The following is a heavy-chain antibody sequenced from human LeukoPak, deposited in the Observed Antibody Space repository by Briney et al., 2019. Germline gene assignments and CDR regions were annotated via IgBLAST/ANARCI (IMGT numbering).Heavy chain of an antibody. CDR3: ARTLLTPDAFDI. J-gene: IGHJ3*02. V-gene: IGHV4-59*01. Sequence: SETLSPTCTVSGGSISSYYWSWIRQPPGKGLEWIGYIYYSGSTNYNASHKSRVTISVDTSKNQFSLKLSSVTAAATAVYYCARTLLTPDAFDIWGQGPRATFSS. CDR1: GGSISSYY. CDR2: IYYSGST.